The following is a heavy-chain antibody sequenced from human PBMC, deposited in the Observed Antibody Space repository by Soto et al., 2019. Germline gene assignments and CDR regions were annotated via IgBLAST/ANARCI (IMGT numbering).Heavy chain of an antibody. J-gene: IGHJ4*02. D-gene: IGHD1-26*01. CDR2: INPNGGST. CDR3: ARALSGSYSHFDF. Sequence: ASVKVSCKASGYTFTRYYMHWVRQAPGQGLEWMGMINPNGGSTIYAQRFQGRVTMTTDTSTSTVYMELSSLTSEDMAVYYCARALSGSYSHFDFWGQGTLVTVSS. V-gene: IGHV1-46*01. CDR1: GYTFTRYY.